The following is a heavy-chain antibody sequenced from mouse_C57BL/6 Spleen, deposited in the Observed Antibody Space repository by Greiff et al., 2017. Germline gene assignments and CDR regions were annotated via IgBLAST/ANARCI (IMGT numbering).Heavy chain of an antibody. D-gene: IGHD3-3*01. CDR2: INPSTGGT. J-gene: IGHJ3*01. Sequence: VQLQQSGPELVKPGASVKISCKASGYSFTGYYMHWVKQSSEKSLEWIGEINPSTGGTSYNQKFKGKATLTVDKSSSTAYMQLKSLTSEDSAVYYCARGARGPAWLAYWGQGTLVTVSA. V-gene: IGHV1-43*01. CDR3: ARGARGPAWLAY. CDR1: GYSFTGYY.